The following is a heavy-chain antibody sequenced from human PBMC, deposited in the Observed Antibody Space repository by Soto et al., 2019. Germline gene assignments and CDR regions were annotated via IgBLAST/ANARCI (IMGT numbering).Heavy chain of an antibody. CDR1: GDSVSNNRAA. D-gene: IGHD6-19*01. V-gene: IGHV6-1*01. Sequence: PSQTLSLTCAISGDSVSNNRAAWNWIRQSPSRGLEWLGRTYYRSKWYNDYGVSVKSRISINPETSKNQFSLQLTSVTPDDTAIYYCVRMDVAVGGVFDHWGQGNRVTVSS. CDR3: VRMDVAVGGVFDH. J-gene: IGHJ4*02. CDR2: TYYRSKWYN.